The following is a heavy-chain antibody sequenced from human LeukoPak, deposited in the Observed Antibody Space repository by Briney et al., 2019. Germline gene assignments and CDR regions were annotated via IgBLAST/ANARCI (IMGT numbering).Heavy chain of an antibody. Sequence: ASVKVSCKASGYTFTSYDINWVRQATGQGLEWMGWMNPNSGNTGYAQKFQGRVTITRNTSISTAYMELSSLRSEDAAVYYCARGLRHYDYVWGSYRYRYYFDYWAREPWSPSPQ. CDR2: MNPNSGNT. CDR1: GYTFTSYD. V-gene: IGHV1-8*03. D-gene: IGHD3-16*02. CDR3: ARGLRHYDYVWGSYRYRYYFDY. J-gene: IGHJ4*02.